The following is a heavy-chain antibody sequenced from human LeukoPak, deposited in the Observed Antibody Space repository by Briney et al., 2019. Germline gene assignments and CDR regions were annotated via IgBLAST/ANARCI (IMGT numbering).Heavy chain of an antibody. CDR3: ARIPYSGSYLEDAFDI. CDR1: GDSISSSNSY. CDR2: LYYSGSS. D-gene: IGHD1-26*01. J-gene: IGHJ3*02. V-gene: IGHV4-39*07. Sequence: SETLSLTCTVSGDSISSSNSYRGWIRQPPGKGLEWIGSLYYSGSSYYNPSLKSRVTISADTSKNQFSLKLTSVTAADTAVYYCARIPYSGSYLEDAFDIWGQGTMVTVSS.